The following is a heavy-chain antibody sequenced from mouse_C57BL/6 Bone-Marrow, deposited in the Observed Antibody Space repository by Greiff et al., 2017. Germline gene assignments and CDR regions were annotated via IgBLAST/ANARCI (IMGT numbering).Heavy chain of an antibody. CDR3: TGGNYVVFYAMDY. Sequence: VQLKQSGTVLARPGASVKMSCKTSGYTFTSYWMHWVKQRPGQGLEWIGAIYPGNSDTSYNQKFKGKAKLTAVTSASTAYMELSSLTNEDSAVYYCTGGNYVVFYAMDYWGQGTSVTVSS. CDR1: GYTFTSYW. V-gene: IGHV1-5*01. J-gene: IGHJ4*01. D-gene: IGHD2-1*01. CDR2: IYPGNSDT.